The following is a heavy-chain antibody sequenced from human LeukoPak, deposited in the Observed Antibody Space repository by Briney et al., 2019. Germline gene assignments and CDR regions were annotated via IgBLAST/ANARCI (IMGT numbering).Heavy chain of an antibody. Sequence: GESLKISCAASGFTFSSYSMNWVRQAPGKGLEWVSSISGSSSYIYYADSVKGRFTISRDNAKNSLYLQMNSLRAEDTAVYYCARSDGDLYFDYWGQGTLATVSS. CDR3: ARSDGDLYFDY. CDR2: ISGSSSYI. D-gene: IGHD4-17*01. V-gene: IGHV3-21*01. J-gene: IGHJ4*02. CDR1: GFTFSSYS.